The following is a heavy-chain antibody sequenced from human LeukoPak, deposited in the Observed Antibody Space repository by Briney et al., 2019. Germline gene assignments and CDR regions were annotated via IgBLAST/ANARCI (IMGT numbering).Heavy chain of an antibody. CDR2: IQYSGIT. CDR3: ASSGNYYFTLDY. CDR1: GGPISNYY. Sequence: SETLSLTCSVSGGPISNYYWSWIRQPLGKGLEWIGYIQYSGITKYNPSVQSRVAISLDTSRNQFSLKLTSVTAADTAVYYCASSGNYYFTLDYWGQGTLVTVSS. J-gene: IGHJ4*02. D-gene: IGHD3-10*01. V-gene: IGHV4-59*08.